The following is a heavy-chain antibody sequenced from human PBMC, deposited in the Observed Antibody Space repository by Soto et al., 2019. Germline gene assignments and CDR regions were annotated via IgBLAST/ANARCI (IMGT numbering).Heavy chain of an antibody. D-gene: IGHD5-12*01. CDR3: ARDRNEGRDGYNYGWFDP. J-gene: IGHJ5*02. CDR1: GGSISSGGYY. Sequence: QVQLQESGPGLVKPSQTLSLTCTVSGGSISSGGYYWSWIRQHPGKGLEWIGYIYYSGSTYYNPSLKRRVTISVDPSKTQFSLKLSSVTAADTAVYYCARDRNEGRDGYNYGWFDPWGQGTLVTVSS. V-gene: IGHV4-31*03. CDR2: IYYSGST.